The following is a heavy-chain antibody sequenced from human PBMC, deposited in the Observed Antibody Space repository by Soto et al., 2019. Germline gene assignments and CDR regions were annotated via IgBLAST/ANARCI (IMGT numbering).Heavy chain of an antibody. CDR2: ISHRVSTT. CDR3: AKTLSAYSSSWKGAWSYFDY. J-gene: IGHJ4*02. D-gene: IGHD6-13*01. CDR1: GFTFSDYA. Sequence: GGSLRLSCAASGFTFSDYAMSWVRQAPGKGLEWVSVISHRVSTTYYADSVKGRFTISRDNPKNTLYLQINNLRAEDTAVYYCAKTLSAYSSSWKGAWSYFDYWGRGTLVTVSS. V-gene: IGHV3-23*01.